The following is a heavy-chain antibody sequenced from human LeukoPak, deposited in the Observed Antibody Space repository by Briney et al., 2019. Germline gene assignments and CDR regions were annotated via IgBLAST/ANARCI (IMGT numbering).Heavy chain of an antibody. V-gene: IGHV4-39*07. CDR1: GGSISSTSHY. CDR3: ARGTGWFDP. D-gene: IGHD1-14*01. J-gene: IGHJ5*02. CDR2: IYHTGST. Sequence: SETLSLTCTVSGGSISSTSHYWAWVRQSPGKGPEWIGSIYHTGSTYYNPSLKSRVTISVDTSKNQFSLKLSSVTAADTAVYYCARGTGWFDPWGQGTLVTVSS.